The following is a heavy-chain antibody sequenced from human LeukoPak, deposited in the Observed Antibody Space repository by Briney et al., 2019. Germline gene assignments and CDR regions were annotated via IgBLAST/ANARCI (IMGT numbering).Heavy chain of an antibody. CDR2: IYYSGST. CDR1: GGSISSGGYY. J-gene: IGHJ4*02. CDR3: ARDSVGPEGSHFDY. D-gene: IGHD2-15*01. Sequence: SQTLSLTCTVSGGSISSGGYYWSWIRQHPGKGLEWIGYIYYSGSTYYNPSLKSRVTISVDTSKNQFSLKLSSVTAADTAVYYCARDSVGPEGSHFDYWGQGTLVTVSS. V-gene: IGHV4-31*03.